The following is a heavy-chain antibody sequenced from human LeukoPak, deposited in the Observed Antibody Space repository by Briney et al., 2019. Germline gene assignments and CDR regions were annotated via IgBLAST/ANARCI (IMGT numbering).Heavy chain of an antibody. CDR3: ARSYGDYVGGPYYYGMDV. D-gene: IGHD4-17*01. CDR1: GFTFSSYA. CDR2: ISYDGSNK. Sequence: GRSLRLSCAASGFTFSSYAMHWVRQAPGKGLERVAVISYDGSNKYYADSVKGRFTISRDNSKNTLYLQMNSLRAEDTAVYYCARSYGDYVGGPYYYGMDVWGQGATVTVSS. V-gene: IGHV3-30-3*01. J-gene: IGHJ6*02.